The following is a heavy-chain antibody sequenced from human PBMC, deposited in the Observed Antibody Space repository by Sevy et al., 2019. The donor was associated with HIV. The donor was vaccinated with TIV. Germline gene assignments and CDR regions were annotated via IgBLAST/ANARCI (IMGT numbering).Heavy chain of an antibody. J-gene: IGHJ6*03. D-gene: IGHD6-13*01. Sequence: ASVKVSCKGSGYNFIIYGISWVRQAPGQGLEWMGWISGHNGNTNYAQSFQGRVTMTRDTSTSTAYMELRSLRSDDTAVYYCARVFRGAASGADFYYYMDVWGKGTTVTVSS. CDR2: ISGHNGNT. V-gene: IGHV1-18*01. CDR1: GYNFIIYG. CDR3: ARVFRGAASGADFYYYMDV.